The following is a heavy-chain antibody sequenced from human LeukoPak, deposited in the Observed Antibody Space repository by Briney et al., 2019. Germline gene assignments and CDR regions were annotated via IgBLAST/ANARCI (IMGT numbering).Heavy chain of an antibody. Sequence: GGSLRLSCSASRFTFSNFNMHWVRQAPGKGLEWVSNLYNDAFDSATHYADSVKGRFTISRDNSQNTLYLQMNSLRAEDTAMYYCAREIGGGLHYFHSWGQGTPVTVSS. J-gene: IGHJ4*02. CDR1: RFTFSNFN. CDR3: AREIGGGLHYFHS. D-gene: IGHD1-26*01. V-gene: IGHV3-NL1*01. CDR2: LYNDAFDSAT.